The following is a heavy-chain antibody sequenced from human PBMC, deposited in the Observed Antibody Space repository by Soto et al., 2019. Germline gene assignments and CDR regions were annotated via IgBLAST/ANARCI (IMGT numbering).Heavy chain of an antibody. CDR2: VSPPFRTS. V-gene: IGHV1-69*01. CDR3: ARVLYYGSGSYSPYGMDV. Sequence: QVQLVHSGAEVKKPGSSVKVSCKTSGVSFNNNGIGWVRQAPGHGLEWMGGVSPPFRTSNYARKFQGRISLTADASTGTVNMELSSLTSEDTAQYYCARVLYYGSGSYSPYGMDVWGQGTTVTVSS. CDR1: GVSFNNNG. J-gene: IGHJ6*02. D-gene: IGHD3-10*01.